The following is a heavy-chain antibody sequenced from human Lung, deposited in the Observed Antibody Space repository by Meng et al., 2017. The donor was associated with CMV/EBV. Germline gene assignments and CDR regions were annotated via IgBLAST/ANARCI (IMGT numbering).Heavy chain of an antibody. CDR2: ISGYNGNT. D-gene: IGHD1-26*01. V-gene: IGHV1-18*01. CDR1: GYTFTHHG. CDR3: ARVEVGITSGDY. Sequence: QLQLVQAGAGVKKPGASGRVSCKASGYTFTHHGISWIRQAPGQGLEWMGWISGYNGNTNYAQKFQGRVTMTTDTSTTTAYMELRSLRSDDTAVYYCARVEVGITSGDYWGQGTLVTVSS. J-gene: IGHJ4*02.